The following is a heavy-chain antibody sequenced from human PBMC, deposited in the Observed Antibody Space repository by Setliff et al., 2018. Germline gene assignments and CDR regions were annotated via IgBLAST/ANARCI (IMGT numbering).Heavy chain of an antibody. V-gene: IGHV3-7*03. J-gene: IGHJ4*02. D-gene: IGHD6-25*01. Sequence: PGGSLRLSCAASGFIFSSYWMNWVRQAPGKGLEWVANIKEDGSLKHYVDSVKGRFTISRDNVKNSLSLQMNSLRAEDTAVYYCTRGPHITATTYWGQGTLVTVSS. CDR2: IKEDGSLK. CDR3: TRGPHITATTY. CDR1: GFIFSSYW.